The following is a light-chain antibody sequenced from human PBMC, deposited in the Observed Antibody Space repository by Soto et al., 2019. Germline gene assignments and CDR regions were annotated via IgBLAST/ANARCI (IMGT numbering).Light chain of an antibody. CDR1: SSNIGAGYD. J-gene: IGLJ2*01. Sequence: QSVLTQPPSVSGAPGQRVTISCTGSSSNIGAGYDVHWYQQLPGTAPKLLIYGNSNRPSGVPDLFSGSKSGTSASLAITGLQAADEADYYGQSYDSSLSGSVFGGGTKVTVL. CDR2: GNS. V-gene: IGLV1-40*01. CDR3: QSYDSSLSGSV.